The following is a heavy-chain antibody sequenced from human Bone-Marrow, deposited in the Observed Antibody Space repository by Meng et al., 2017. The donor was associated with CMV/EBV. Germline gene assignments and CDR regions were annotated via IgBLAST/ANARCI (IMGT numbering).Heavy chain of an antibody. J-gene: IGHJ4*02. CDR1: GFTFSSYE. V-gene: IGHV3-48*03. CDR3: ARVVPDYDSSGYGDY. D-gene: IGHD3-22*01. Sequence: GESLKISCAASGFTFSSYEMNWVRQAPGKGLEWVSYISSSGSTIYYADSVKGRFTISRDNAKNSLYLQMNSLRAEDTAVYYCARVVPDYDSSGYGDYWGQGTLVTVSS. CDR2: ISSSGSTI.